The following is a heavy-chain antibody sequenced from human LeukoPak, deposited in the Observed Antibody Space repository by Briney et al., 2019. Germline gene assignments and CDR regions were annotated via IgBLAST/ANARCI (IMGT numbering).Heavy chain of an antibody. Sequence: GGSLRLSCAASGFIFSGYWMSWVRQTPGKGLEWVANIKHDGSETNYVDSVRGRFTISRDSSKNTVYLQMNSLRLEDTAVYYCARDPYRDAPDYFDYWGQGTLVTVSS. CDR3: ARDPYRDAPDYFDY. CDR2: IKHDGSET. J-gene: IGHJ4*02. D-gene: IGHD1-14*01. CDR1: GFIFSGYW. V-gene: IGHV3-7*01.